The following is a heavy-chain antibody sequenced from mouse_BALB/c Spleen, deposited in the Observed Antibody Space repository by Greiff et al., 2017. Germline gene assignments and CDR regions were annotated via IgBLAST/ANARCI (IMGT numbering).Heavy chain of an antibody. Sequence: QVQLKESGPGLVAPSQSLSITCTVSGFSLTSYGVHWVRQPPGKGLEWLGVIWAGGSTNYNSALMSRLSISKDNSKSQVFLKMNSLQTDDTAMYYCARDNGKNYYAMDYWGQGTSVTVSS. D-gene: IGHD2-1*01. CDR1: GFSLTSYG. J-gene: IGHJ4*01. CDR3: ARDNGKNYYAMDY. CDR2: IWAGGST. V-gene: IGHV2-9*02.